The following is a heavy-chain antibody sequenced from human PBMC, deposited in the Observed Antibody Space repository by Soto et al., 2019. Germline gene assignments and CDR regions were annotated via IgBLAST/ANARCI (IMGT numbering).Heavy chain of an antibody. J-gene: IGHJ4*02. V-gene: IGHV3-30-3*01. CDR3: ARVGDYGGIWAHFYY. D-gene: IGHD4-17*01. Sequence: VQLVESGGGVVKPGRSLRLSCAASGFTFSSYAMHWVRQAPGKGLEWVAVISYDGSNKYYADSVKGRFTFSRDNAKNTLYLQMNSLRAEDTAVYCCARVGDYGGIWAHFYYWGQGTLVTVSS. CDR1: GFTFSSYA. CDR2: ISYDGSNK.